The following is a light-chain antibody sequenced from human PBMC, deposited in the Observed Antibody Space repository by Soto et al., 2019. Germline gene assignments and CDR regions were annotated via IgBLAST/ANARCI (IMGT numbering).Light chain of an antibody. Sequence: EIVMTQSPATLSVSPGERATLSCRASQSVSSNLAWYQQKPAQAPRLLMYGASTRATGIPARCSGSGSGTEFTLTISSLQSEDFAVYYCQQYNNWPPWTFGQGTKVEIK. CDR2: GAS. J-gene: IGKJ1*01. V-gene: IGKV3-15*01. CDR3: QQYNNWPPWT. CDR1: QSVSSN.